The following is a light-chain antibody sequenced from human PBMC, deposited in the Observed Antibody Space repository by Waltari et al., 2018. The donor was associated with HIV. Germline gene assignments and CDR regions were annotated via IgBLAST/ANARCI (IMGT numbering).Light chain of an antibody. J-gene: IGLJ2*01. CDR2: INH. CDR3: AALDDSLIDQVV. V-gene: IGLV1-47*01. Sequence: QSVLTQPPSASGTPGQRVTISCSGSSSNVGTNYVYWYQQLPGTAPTLLITINHQPPSGVPDRFSASKSGTSASLAISGLRSEDEADYYCAALDDSLIDQVVFGGGTKLTVL. CDR1: SSNVGTNY.